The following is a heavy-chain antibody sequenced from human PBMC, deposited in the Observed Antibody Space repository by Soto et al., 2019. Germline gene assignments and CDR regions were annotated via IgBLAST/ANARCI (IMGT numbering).Heavy chain of an antibody. J-gene: IGHJ5*02. V-gene: IGHV1-2*04. D-gene: IGHD3-3*01. CDR3: ARALYDFWSGYYYNWFDP. CDR1: GYTFTGYY. Sequence: GASVKVSCKASGYTFTGYYMHWVRQAPGQGLEWMGWINPNSGGTNYAQKFQGWVTMTRDTSISTAYTELSRLRSDGTAVYYCARALYDFWSGYYYNWFDPWGQGTLVTVSS. CDR2: INPNSGGT.